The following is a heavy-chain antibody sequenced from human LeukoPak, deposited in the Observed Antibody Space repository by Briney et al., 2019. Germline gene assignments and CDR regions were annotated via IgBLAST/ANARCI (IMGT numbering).Heavy chain of an antibody. CDR2: ISGSGGST. CDR3: ASVRYCSSSSCYGFDP. Sequence: PGGSLRLSCAASGFTFSSYAMSWVRQAPGKGLEWVSAISGSGGSTYYADSVKGRFTISRGNSKNTLYLQMNSLRAEDTAVYYCASVRYCSSSSCYGFDPWGQGTLVTVSS. CDR1: GFTFSSYA. V-gene: IGHV3-23*01. J-gene: IGHJ5*02. D-gene: IGHD2-2*01.